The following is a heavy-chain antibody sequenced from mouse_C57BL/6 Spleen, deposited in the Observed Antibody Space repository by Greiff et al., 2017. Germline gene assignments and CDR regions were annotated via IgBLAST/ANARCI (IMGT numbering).Heavy chain of an antibody. CDR2: IWSGGST. CDR1: GFSLTSYG. D-gene: IGHD2-1*01. CDR3: ARICNYGYYAMDY. V-gene: IGHV2-2*01. Sequence: QVQLQQSGPGLVQPSQSLSITCTVSGFSLTSYGVHWVRQSPGKGLEWLGVIWSGGSTDYNAAFISSLSISKDNSKSQVFFKMNSLQADDTAIYYCARICNYGYYAMDYWGQGTSVTVSS. J-gene: IGHJ4*01.